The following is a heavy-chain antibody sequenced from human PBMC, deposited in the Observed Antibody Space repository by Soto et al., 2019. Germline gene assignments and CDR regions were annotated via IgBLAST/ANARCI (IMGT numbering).Heavy chain of an antibody. CDR1: GFSFDEYD. D-gene: IGHD2-8*01. CDR2: INRNSSNI. J-gene: IGHJ4*02. Sequence: EVQLAESGGGSVQPGRSLRLSCEASGFSFDEYDMHWVRQVPGKGLEWVSSINRNSSNIDYADSVRGRFTISTDNAKNSLYLQMYCLRPEGTAVYDWANWAKCCSSGVCSALDYWGQGNLVTVSS. V-gene: IGHV3-9*01. CDR3: ANWAKCCSSGVCSALDY.